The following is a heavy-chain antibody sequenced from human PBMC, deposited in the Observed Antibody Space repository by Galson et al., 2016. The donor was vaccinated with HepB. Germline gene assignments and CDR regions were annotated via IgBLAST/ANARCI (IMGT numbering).Heavy chain of an antibody. J-gene: IGHJ6*02. CDR2: IYPGDSDT. D-gene: IGHD3-10*01. CDR1: GYSFTSYG. Sequence: QSGAEVKKPGESLKISCKGSGYSFTSYGIDWGPQMPGKGQEWMGIIYPGDSDTRYSPSFQGQGTISVDKSIRTAYLQWRRLKASDTAMYYCARLGLGWEFLSYYYGMDVWGQGTTVIVSS. CDR3: ARLGLGWEFLSYYYGMDV. V-gene: IGHV5-51*01.